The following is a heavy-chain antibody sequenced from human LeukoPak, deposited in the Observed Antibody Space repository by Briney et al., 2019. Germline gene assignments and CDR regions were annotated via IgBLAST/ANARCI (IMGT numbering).Heavy chain of an antibody. D-gene: IGHD1-26*01. CDR3: ARHWEGVESDAFDI. J-gene: IGHJ3*02. V-gene: IGHV3-21*01. CDR2: IDRSSTLI. CDR1: GLTISTYT. Sequence: PGGSLRLSCAASGLTISTYTMNWVRQAPGKGLEWVSSIDRSSTLIYYVDSVKGRFTISRDNAKNSLYLQMNSLRADDTALYYCARHWEGVESDAFDIWGQGTMVTVSS.